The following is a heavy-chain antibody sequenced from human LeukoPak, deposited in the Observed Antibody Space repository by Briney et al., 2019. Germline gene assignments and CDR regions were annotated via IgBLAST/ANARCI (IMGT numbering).Heavy chain of an antibody. J-gene: IGHJ4*02. CDR2: IKQDGSEK. D-gene: IGHD4-17*01. CDR3: ARDWDYGRYFDY. V-gene: IGHV3-7*03. CDR1: GFTFSSYW. Sequence: GGSLRLSCADSGFTFSSYWMSWVRQAPGKGLEWVANIKQDGSEKYYVDSVKGRFTISRDNAKNSLYLQTDSLRAEDTAVYYCARDWDYGRYFDYWGQGTLVTVSS.